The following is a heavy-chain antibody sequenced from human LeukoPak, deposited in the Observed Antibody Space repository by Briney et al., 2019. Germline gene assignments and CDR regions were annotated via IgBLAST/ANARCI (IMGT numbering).Heavy chain of an antibody. D-gene: IGHD5-12*01. CDR2: ISGSGGST. Sequence: GGSLRLSCAASGFTFSSYALSWFRQAPGKGLEWVSSISGSGGSTYYADSVKGRFTISRDNSKNTMYLQMNSLRDEDTAIYYCAKAPRGGYDSRIDYWGQGTLVTVSS. V-gene: IGHV3-23*01. CDR3: AKAPRGGYDSRIDY. J-gene: IGHJ4*02. CDR1: GFTFSSYA.